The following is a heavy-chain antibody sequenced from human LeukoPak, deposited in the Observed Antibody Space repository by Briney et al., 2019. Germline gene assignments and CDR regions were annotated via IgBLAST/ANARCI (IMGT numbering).Heavy chain of an antibody. CDR2: INPSGGST. CDR1: GYTFTIYY. CDR3: ARGGEVGIAVAGVIYYYYYYGMDV. Sequence: ASVKVSCKASGYTFTIYYMHWVRQAPGQGREWMGMINPSGGSTSYAQKFQGRVTITRDTSTSTVYMELSSLRSEDTAVYYCARGGEVGIAVAGVIYYYYYYGMDVWGKGTTVTVSS. J-gene: IGHJ6*04. D-gene: IGHD6-19*01. V-gene: IGHV1-46*01.